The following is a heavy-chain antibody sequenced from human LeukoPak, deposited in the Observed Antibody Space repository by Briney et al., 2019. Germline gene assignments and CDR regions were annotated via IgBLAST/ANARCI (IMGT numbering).Heavy chain of an antibody. CDR3: AREGPAAIPGWFDP. Sequence: SQTLSLTCAVSGASISSGGYSWSWIRQPPGKGLEWIVYIDHSGSTYYNPSLKSPVTISVDTSKNQFSLKLSSVTAADTAVYYCAREGPAAIPGWFDPWGQGTLVTVSS. V-gene: IGHV4-30-2*01. CDR2: IDHSGST. D-gene: IGHD2-2*02. CDR1: GASISSGGYS. J-gene: IGHJ5*02.